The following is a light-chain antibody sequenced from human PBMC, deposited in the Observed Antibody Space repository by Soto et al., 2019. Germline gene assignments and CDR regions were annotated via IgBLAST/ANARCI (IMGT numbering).Light chain of an antibody. V-gene: IGKV3-20*01. CDR1: LSVSSSS. Sequence: EIVLTQSPGTLSLSPGERVTLSCRASLSVSSSSLAWYQQKPGQAPRLLMYGASSRATGIPDRFSGSGSGTDFTLTISRLEPEDFAVYYCQQYDSSPRTFGQGTKVEIK. CDR2: GAS. J-gene: IGKJ1*01. CDR3: QQYDSSPRT.